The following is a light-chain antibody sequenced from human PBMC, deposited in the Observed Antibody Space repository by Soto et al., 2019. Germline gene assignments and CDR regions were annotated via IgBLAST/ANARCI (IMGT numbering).Light chain of an antibody. Sequence: EVVMTQSPATLSVSPGDRATLSCRASQSVSSDLAWHKQKPGQAPRLLIYGASTRATGIPARFNGSGSGTEFTLTISSLQSEDFAVYYCQHYNNWPFTFGQGTNLETK. CDR1: QSVSSD. J-gene: IGKJ2*01. CDR3: QHYNNWPFT. V-gene: IGKV3-15*01. CDR2: GAS.